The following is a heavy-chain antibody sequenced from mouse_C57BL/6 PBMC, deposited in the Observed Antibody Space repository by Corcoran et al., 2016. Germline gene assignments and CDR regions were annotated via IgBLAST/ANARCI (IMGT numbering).Heavy chain of an antibody. D-gene: IGHD1-1*01. Sequence: QVQLQQSGAELMKPGASVKLSCKATGYTFTGYWIEWVKQRPGHGLEWIGEILPGSGSTNDNEKFKGKATFTADTSSNTAYMQLSSLTTEDSAIYYCAKGGSRHFDYWGQGTTLTVSS. J-gene: IGHJ2*01. CDR3: AKGGSRHFDY. CDR1: GYTFTGYW. CDR2: ILPGSGST. V-gene: IGHV1-9*01.